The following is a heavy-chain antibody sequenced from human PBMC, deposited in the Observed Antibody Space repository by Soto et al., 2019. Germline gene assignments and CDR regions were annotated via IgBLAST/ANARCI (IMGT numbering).Heavy chain of an antibody. V-gene: IGHV3-53*02. CDR3: ARVVMGLFDY. Sequence: EVQLVETGGGSIQPGGSLSLSCAASGFTVSSNYMSWVRQAPGKGLVWVSVIYSGGSTYYADSVKGRFTISRDNSKNTLDLKMNSLRAEDTAVYYCARVVMGLFDYWRQGTLVTVSS. J-gene: IGHJ4*02. CDR1: GFTVSSNY. CDR2: IYSGGST. D-gene: IGHD2-8*01.